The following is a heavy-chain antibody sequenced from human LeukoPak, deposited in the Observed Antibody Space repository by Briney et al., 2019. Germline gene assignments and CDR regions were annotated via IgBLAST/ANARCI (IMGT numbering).Heavy chain of an antibody. Sequence: GGSLRLSCAASGFTVSSNYMSWVRQAPGQGLGWVSVIYSGGSTYYADSVKGRFTISRDISKNTVYLQMNSLRAEDTAVYYCARDSGTTGEVKFDPWGQGTLVTVSS. CDR1: GFTVSSNY. D-gene: IGHD3-10*01. CDR2: IYSGGST. CDR3: ARDSGTTGEVKFDP. J-gene: IGHJ5*02. V-gene: IGHV3-53*01.